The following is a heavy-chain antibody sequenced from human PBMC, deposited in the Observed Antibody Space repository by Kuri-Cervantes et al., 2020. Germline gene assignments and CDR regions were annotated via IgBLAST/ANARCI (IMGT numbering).Heavy chain of an antibody. CDR3: ARETVTTYYYYYYGMDV. D-gene: IGHD4-17*01. J-gene: IGHJ6*02. V-gene: IGHV3-30-3*01. CDR2: ISYDGSNK. Sequence: GGSLRLSCAASGFTFSDYYMSWIRQAPGKGLEWVAVISYDGSNKYYADSVKGRFTISRDNSKNTLYLQMNSLRAEDTAVYYCARETVTTYYYYYYGMDVWGQGTTVTVSS. CDR1: GFTFSDYY.